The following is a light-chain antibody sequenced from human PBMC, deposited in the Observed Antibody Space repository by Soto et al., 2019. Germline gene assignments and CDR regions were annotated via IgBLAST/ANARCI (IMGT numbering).Light chain of an antibody. Sequence: DIQITQSPSSLSSSVLDRFTITCRASQSISSYLNWYRQKPGKAPKLLIYAASSLQSGVPSRFSGSGSGTDFTLTISSLQPEDFATYYCQQSYSTLWTFGQGTKVDIK. J-gene: IGKJ1*01. V-gene: IGKV1-39*01. CDR2: AAS. CDR1: QSISSY. CDR3: QQSYSTLWT.